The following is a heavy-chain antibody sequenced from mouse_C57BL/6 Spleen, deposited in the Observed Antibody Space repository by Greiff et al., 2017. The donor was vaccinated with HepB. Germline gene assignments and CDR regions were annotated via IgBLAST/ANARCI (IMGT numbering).Heavy chain of an antibody. V-gene: IGHV3-6*01. CDR3: ARGGTWGYFDV. D-gene: IGHD3-3*01. CDR2: ISYDGSN. Sequence: DVKLQESGPGLVKPSQSLSLTCSVTGYSITSGYYWNWIRQFPGNKLEWMGYISYDGSNNYNPSLKNRISITRDTSKNQFFLKLNSVTTEDTATYYCARGGTWGYFDVWGTGTTVTVSS. CDR1: GYSITSGYY. J-gene: IGHJ1*03.